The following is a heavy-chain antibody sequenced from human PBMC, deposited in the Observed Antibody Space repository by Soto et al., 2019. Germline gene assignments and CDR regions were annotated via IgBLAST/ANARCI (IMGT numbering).Heavy chain of an antibody. CDR3: ARRGTPIDY. V-gene: IGHV1-18*01. CDR2: ISAYNGNT. CDR1: GYTFTNFG. Sequence: QVQLVQSGAEVKKPGASVKVSCKASGYTFTNFGISWVRQAPGQGLEWMGWISAYNGNTNYAQKFQGKVTMITDTSTSTAHMEVRSLRFDDTAVYYCARRGTPIDYWGQGTLITVSS. D-gene: IGHD3-16*01. J-gene: IGHJ4*02.